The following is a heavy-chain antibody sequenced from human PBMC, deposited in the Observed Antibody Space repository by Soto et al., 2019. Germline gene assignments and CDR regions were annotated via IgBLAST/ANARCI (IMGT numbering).Heavy chain of an antibody. Sequence: ASVKVSCKASGYTFTSYDINWVRQATGQGLEWMGWMNPNSGNTGYAQKFQGRVTMTRNTSISTAYMELSSLRSEDTAVYYCAINWGYYNILTGYFPYYMDVWGKGTTVTVSS. CDR1: GYTFTSYD. CDR2: MNPNSGNT. D-gene: IGHD3-9*01. J-gene: IGHJ6*03. CDR3: AINWGYYNILTGYFPYYMDV. V-gene: IGHV1-8*01.